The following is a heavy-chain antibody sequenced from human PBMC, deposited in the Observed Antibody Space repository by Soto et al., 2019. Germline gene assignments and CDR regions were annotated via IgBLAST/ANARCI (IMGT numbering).Heavy chain of an antibody. J-gene: IGHJ4*02. Sequence: GGSLRLSCAASGFTFRMYAMSWVRQAPGRGLEWVSTISGNGGTSYADFVRGRFTISRDNSKNTLYLQMNSLRAEDTATYYCAKDAPGSGWLSDYWGQGTRVTVSS. CDR1: GFTFRMYA. V-gene: IGHV3-23*01. CDR2: ISGNGGT. D-gene: IGHD3-22*01. CDR3: AKDAPGSGWLSDY.